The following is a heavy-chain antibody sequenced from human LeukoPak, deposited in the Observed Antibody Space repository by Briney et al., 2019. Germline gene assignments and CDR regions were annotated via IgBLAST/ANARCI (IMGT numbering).Heavy chain of an antibody. V-gene: IGHV4-34*01. D-gene: IGHD6-19*01. J-gene: IGHJ5*02. Sequence: SETLSLTCAVYGGSFSGYYWSWIRQPPGKGLEWIGEINHSGSTNYNPSLKSRVTISVDTSKKQFSLKLRSVHAADTAVDYGARSRQWLVLRGWFYPWGQGTLVTVSS. CDR3: ARSRQWLVLRGWFYP. CDR1: GGSFSGYY. CDR2: INHSGST.